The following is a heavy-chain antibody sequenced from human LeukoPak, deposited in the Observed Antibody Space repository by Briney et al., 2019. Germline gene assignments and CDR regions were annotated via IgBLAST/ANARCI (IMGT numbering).Heavy chain of an antibody. V-gene: IGHV1-18*01. D-gene: IGHD3-9*01. Sequence: ASVTVSCTASGYTFTSYGISWVRQAPGQGLEWMGWISAYNGNTNYAQKLQGRVTMTTDTSTSTAYMELRSLRSDDTAVYYCARVSGYYDILTGYYNFIDYWGQGTLVTVSS. CDR3: ARVSGYYDILTGYYNFIDY. J-gene: IGHJ4*02. CDR2: ISAYNGNT. CDR1: GYTFTSYG.